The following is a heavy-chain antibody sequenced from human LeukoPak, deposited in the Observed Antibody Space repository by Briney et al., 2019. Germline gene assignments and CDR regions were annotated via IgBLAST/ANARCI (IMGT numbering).Heavy chain of an antibody. D-gene: IGHD6-19*01. CDR1: GFTFSNYG. Sequence: GRSLRLSCAASGFTFSNYGMHWVRQAPGKGLEWVSYISSSSSYTNYADSVKGRFTISRDNAKNSLYLQMNSLRAEDTAVYYCARVDSGGRRYFDYWGQGTLVTVSS. CDR3: ARVDSGGRRYFDY. V-gene: IGHV3-21*05. J-gene: IGHJ4*02. CDR2: ISSSSSYT.